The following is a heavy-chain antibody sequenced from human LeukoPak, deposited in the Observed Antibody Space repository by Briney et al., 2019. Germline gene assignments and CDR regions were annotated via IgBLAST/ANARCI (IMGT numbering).Heavy chain of an antibody. CDR1: GGSISSSSYY. D-gene: IGHD6-13*01. J-gene: IGHJ4*02. V-gene: IGHV4-39*07. CDR3: ARDSGHTAAAGIPNDY. CDR2: IYYSGST. Sequence: PSETLSLTCTVSGGSISSSSYYWGWIRQPPGKGLEWIGSIYYSGSTYYNPSLKSRVPISVDTSKNQFSLKLSSVTAADTAVYYCARDSGHTAAAGIPNDYWGQGTLVTVSS.